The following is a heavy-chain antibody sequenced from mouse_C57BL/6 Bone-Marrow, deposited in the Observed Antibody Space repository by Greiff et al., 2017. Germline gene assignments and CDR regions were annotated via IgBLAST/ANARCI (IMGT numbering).Heavy chain of an antibody. V-gene: IGHV1-76*01. CDR1: GYTFTDYY. CDR2: IYPGSGNT. Sequence: QVQLQQSGAELVRPGASVKLSCKASGYTFTDYYINWVKQRPGQGLEWIARIYPGSGNTYYNEKFKGKATLTAEKSSSTAYMQLSSLTSEDSAVYFCARYHYYGSSYYYFDYWGQGTTLTVSS. J-gene: IGHJ2*01. CDR3: ARYHYYGSSYYYFDY. D-gene: IGHD1-1*01.